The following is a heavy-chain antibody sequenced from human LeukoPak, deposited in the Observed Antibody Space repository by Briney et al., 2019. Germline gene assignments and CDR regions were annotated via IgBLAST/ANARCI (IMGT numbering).Heavy chain of an antibody. D-gene: IGHD2-8*02. CDR2: IRFDGTNK. Sequence: GGSLRLSCAASGFTFSSYGMHWVRQAPGKGLEWVAFIRFDGTNKYYADSVRGRFTISRDNSKSTLSLQMNSLRAEDTAIYYCATYRQVLLPFESWGQGTLVTVSS. CDR3: ATYRQVLLPFES. CDR1: GFTFSSYG. J-gene: IGHJ4*02. V-gene: IGHV3-30*02.